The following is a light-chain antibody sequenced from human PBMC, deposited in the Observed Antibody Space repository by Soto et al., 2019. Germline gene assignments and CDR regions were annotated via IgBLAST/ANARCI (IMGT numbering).Light chain of an antibody. CDR3: QQSYSTSIT. CDR2: AAS. J-gene: IGKJ5*01. V-gene: IGKV1-39*01. CDR1: QSISSY. Sequence: DIQMTQSPSSLSASVGDGGTITGRASQSISSYLNWYQQKPGKAPKLLIYAASSLQSGVPSRFSGSGSGTDFTLTISSLQPEDFATYYCQQSYSTSITFGQGTRLEIK.